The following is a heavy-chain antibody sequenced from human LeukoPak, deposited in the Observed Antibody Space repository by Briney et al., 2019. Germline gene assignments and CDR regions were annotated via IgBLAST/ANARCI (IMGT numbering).Heavy chain of an antibody. Sequence: PGGSLRLSCAASGFTFSSYWMSWVRQAPGKGLEWVANIKQDGSEKYYVDSVKGRFTISRDNAKNSLYLQMNSLRAGDTAVYYCARVGAIVVGLYDYWGQGTLVTVSS. J-gene: IGHJ4*02. CDR1: GFTFSSYW. CDR3: ARVGAIVVGLYDY. CDR2: IKQDGSEK. D-gene: IGHD3-22*01. V-gene: IGHV3-7*01.